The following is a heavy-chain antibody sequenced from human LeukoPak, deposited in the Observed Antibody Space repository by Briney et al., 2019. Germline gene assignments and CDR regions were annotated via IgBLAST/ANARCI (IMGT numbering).Heavy chain of an antibody. CDR3: ARDLYGSGPYNWFDP. CDR2: INHSGST. J-gene: IGHJ5*02. Sequence: SETLSLTCAVYGGSFSGYYWSWIRQPPGKGLEWIGEINHSGSTNYNPSLKSRVTISVDTSKNQFSLKLSSVTAADTAVYYCARDLYGSGPYNWFDPWGQGTLVTVSS. CDR1: GGSFSGYY. V-gene: IGHV4-34*01. D-gene: IGHD3-10*01.